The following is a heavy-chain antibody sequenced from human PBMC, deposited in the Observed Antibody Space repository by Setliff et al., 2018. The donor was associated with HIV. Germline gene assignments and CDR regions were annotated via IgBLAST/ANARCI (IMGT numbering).Heavy chain of an antibody. CDR1: GGSISSGSYY. D-gene: IGHD2-2*01. CDR2: IYYSGST. Sequence: SETLSLTCTVSGGSISSGSYYWNWIRQPAGKGLEWIGYIYYSGSTKHNPSLKSRVTISVDTSKNQSSLKLSSVTAADTAVYYCARHGVGYCSSTSCYGVPYYYMDVWGKGTTVTVSS. CDR3: ARHGVGYCSSTSCYGVPYYYMDV. J-gene: IGHJ6*03. V-gene: IGHV4-61*10.